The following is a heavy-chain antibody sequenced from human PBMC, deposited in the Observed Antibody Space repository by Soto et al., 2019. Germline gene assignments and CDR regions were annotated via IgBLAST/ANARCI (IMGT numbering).Heavy chain of an antibody. D-gene: IGHD1-26*01. CDR3: AKGSDSGRTYYFDY. Sequence: GGSLRLSCAASGFTFSNYAMGWVRQAPGKGLEWFSAITGGGGDTYYADSVKGRFTISRDNSNSALFLQMNSLEAEDTAVYYCAKGSDSGRTYYFDYWAQGTLVTVSS. CDR1: GFTFSNYA. J-gene: IGHJ4*02. V-gene: IGHV3-23*01. CDR2: ITGGGGDT.